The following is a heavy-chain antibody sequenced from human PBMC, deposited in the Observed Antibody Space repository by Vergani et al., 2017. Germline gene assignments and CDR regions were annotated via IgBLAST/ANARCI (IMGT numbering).Heavy chain of an antibody. CDR1: GFSFINYW. CDR3: ARPSAPGDYDALDI. CDR2: VNQDGSEI. V-gene: IGHV3-7*01. Sequence: EVQLVNSGGGLVQPGESLRLSCEVSGFSFINYWMSWVRQAPGKGLEWVADVNQDGSEINYLDSVKGRFIISRDNGRDSLYLQMNSLRAEDTAVYHCARPSAPGDYDALDIWGQGTMVTVSS. J-gene: IGHJ3*02. D-gene: IGHD4-17*01.